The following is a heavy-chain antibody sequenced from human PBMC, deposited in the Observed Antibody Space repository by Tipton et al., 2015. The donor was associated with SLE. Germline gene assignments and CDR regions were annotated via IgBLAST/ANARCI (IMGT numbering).Heavy chain of an antibody. V-gene: IGHV4-61*02. CDR3: VKSVVVVSPRDYYYYTDV. CDR1: GGSISRSNFY. Sequence: LRLSCTVSGGSISRSNFYWAWVRQPAGKGLEWIGLIYNSGITNYNPSLQSRVTLSVDMSKNQFSLRLSSVTAADTGVYYCVKSVVVVSPRDYYYYTDVWGKGTTVTVSS. D-gene: IGHD2-15*01. CDR2: IYNSGIT. J-gene: IGHJ6*03.